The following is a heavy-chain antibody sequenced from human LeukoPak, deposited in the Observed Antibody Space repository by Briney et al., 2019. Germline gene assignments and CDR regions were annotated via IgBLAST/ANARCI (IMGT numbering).Heavy chain of an antibody. D-gene: IGHD1-26*01. CDR3: ARLGWYSGSYYVSFAFDI. CDR2: ISSSGSTI. V-gene: IGHV3-11*01. CDR1: GFTFSDYY. J-gene: IGHJ3*02. Sequence: GGSLRLSCAASGFTFSDYYMSWIRQAPGKGLEGVSYISSSGSTIYYADSVKGRFTISRDNAKNSLYMQMNSLRAEDTGGYYCARLGWYSGSYYVSFAFDIWGQGTMVTVSS.